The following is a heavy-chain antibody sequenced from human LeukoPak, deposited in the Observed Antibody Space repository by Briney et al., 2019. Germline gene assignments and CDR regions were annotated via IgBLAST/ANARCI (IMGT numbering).Heavy chain of an antibody. Sequence: SETLSLTCAVYGGSFSGYYWSWIRQPPGKGLEWIGSIYYSGSTYYTPSLKSRVTISLDTSTNQFSLKLSSVTAADTAVYYCASLGCSATTCYSIDTYLFDYWGQGTLVTVSS. CDR2: IYYSGST. D-gene: IGHD2-15*01. CDR1: GGSFSGYY. CDR3: ASLGCSATTCYSIDTYLFDY. V-gene: IGHV4-34*01. J-gene: IGHJ4*02.